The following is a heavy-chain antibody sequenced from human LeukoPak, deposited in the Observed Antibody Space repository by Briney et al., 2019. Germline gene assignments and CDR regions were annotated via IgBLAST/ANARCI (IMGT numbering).Heavy chain of an antibody. V-gene: IGHV3-48*04. CDR1: GFTFSSYG. CDR3: AREGDSYGNLDY. Sequence: PGGSLRLSCAASGFTFSSYGMSWVRQAPGKGLEWVSYISSSGSTIYYADSVKGRFTISRDNAKDSLYLQMNSLRAEDTAVYYCAREGDSYGNLDYWGQGTLVTVSS. J-gene: IGHJ4*02. CDR2: ISSSGSTI. D-gene: IGHD5-18*01.